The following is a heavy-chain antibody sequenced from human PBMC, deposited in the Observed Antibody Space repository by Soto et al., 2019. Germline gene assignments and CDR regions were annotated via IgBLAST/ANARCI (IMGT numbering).Heavy chain of an antibody. J-gene: IGHJ4*02. V-gene: IGHV4-30-4*01. CDR2: IYYSGNT. CDR1: GGSISSGGSY. CDR3: VRYCSTTKCPFDY. Sequence: PSETLSLTCTVSGGSISSGGSYCFCIRQPPGKGLEWIGYIYYSGNTYFNPSLKSRVTLSVDTSKNQFSLNLSSVTAADTAVYYCVRYCSTTKCPFDYWGQGTLVTAPQ. D-gene: IGHD2-2*01.